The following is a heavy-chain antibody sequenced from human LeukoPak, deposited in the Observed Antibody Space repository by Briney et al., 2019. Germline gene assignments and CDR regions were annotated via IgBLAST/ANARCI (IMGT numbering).Heavy chain of an antibody. CDR2: ISGSGGST. CDR1: GFTFSDHY. V-gene: IGHV3-23*01. Sequence: PGGSLRLSCVVSGFTFSDHYVDWVRQAPGKGLEWVSAISGSGGSTYYADSVKGRFTISRDNSKNTLYLQMNSLRAEDTAVYYCAKTPSYDILTGPPFDYWGQGTLVTVSS. J-gene: IGHJ4*02. CDR3: AKTPSYDILTGPPFDY. D-gene: IGHD3-9*01.